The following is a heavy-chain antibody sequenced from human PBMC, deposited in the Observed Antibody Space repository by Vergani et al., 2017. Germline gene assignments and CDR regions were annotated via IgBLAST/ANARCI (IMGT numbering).Heavy chain of an antibody. D-gene: IGHD3-10*02. J-gene: IGHJ6*02. CDR3: AKDHVRLWPRYGMDV. CDR2: ISYDGSNK. Sequence: QVQLVESGGGVVQPGRSLRLSCAASGFSFSSYGMHWVRQAPGKGLEWVAVISYDGSNKYYADSVKGRFTISRDNSKNTLYLQMNSLRAEDTAVYYCAKDHVRLWPRYGMDVWGQGTTVTV. V-gene: IGHV3-30*18. CDR1: GFSFSSYG.